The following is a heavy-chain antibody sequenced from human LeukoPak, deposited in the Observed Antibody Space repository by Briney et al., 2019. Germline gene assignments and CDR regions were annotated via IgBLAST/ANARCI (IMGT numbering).Heavy chain of an antibody. CDR3: ARSWDARLNFDY. Sequence: GGSLRLSCAASGFIVSSNYMNWVRQAPGKGLEWVSVIYSGGSTYYSDSVKGRFTISRDNSKNTVDLQMNDLRAEDTAVYYCARSWDARLNFDYWGQGTLVTVSS. J-gene: IGHJ4*02. D-gene: IGHD1-26*01. CDR1: GFIVSSNY. V-gene: IGHV3-66*02. CDR2: IYSGGST.